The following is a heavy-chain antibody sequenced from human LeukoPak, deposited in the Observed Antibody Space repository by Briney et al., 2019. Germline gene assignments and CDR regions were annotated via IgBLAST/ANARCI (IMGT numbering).Heavy chain of an antibody. CDR1: GFTFSSYG. Sequence: GGSLRLTCAASGFTFSSYGMTWVRQTPGKGLEWVSAISGNGNYTYYADSVKGRFFVSRDNSKNTLYLQMNGLRADDTAVYYCAKTIIAVTTCLHFWGQGTLVTVSS. V-gene: IGHV3-23*01. CDR2: ISGNGNYT. J-gene: IGHJ4*02. D-gene: IGHD4-17*01. CDR3: AKTIIAVTTCLHF.